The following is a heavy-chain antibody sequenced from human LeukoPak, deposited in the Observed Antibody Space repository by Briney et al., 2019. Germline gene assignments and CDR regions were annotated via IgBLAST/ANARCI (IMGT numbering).Heavy chain of an antibody. J-gene: IGHJ3*02. Sequence: SSVKVSCKASVGTFSSYAISWVRQAPGQGLEWMGGIIPIFGTANYAQKFQGRVTITADESTSTAYMELSSLRSEDTAVYYCARSGALRYFDWLLRADDAFDIWGQGTMVTVSS. D-gene: IGHD3-9*01. CDR3: ARSGALRYFDWLLRADDAFDI. CDR1: VGTFSSYA. CDR2: IIPIFGTA. V-gene: IGHV1-69*01.